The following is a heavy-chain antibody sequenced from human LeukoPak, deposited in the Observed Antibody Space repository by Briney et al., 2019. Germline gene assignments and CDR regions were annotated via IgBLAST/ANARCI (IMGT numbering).Heavy chain of an antibody. CDR2: IYHSGST. J-gene: IGHJ6*03. D-gene: IGHD6-19*01. CDR3: ARGYSSGWYAHYMDV. V-gene: IGHV4-38-2*02. CDR1: GYSISSGYY. Sequence: SETLSLTCTVSGYSISSGYYWGWIRQPPGKGLEGIGSIYHSGSTYYNPSLKTRVTISVDTSKTQFSLKLSSVTAADTAVYYCARGYSSGWYAHYMDVWGKGTTVTVSS.